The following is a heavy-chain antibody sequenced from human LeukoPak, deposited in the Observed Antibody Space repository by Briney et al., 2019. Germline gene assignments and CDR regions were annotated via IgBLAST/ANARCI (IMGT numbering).Heavy chain of an antibody. J-gene: IGHJ4*02. CDR1: GGSISSSSYY. CDR2: IYYSGST. Sequence: SETLSLTCTVSGGSISSSSYYWGWIRQPPGKGLEWIGSIYYSGSTYYNPSLKSRVTVSVDTSKNQFSLKLSSVTAADTSVYYCARHCIPGDYAYYFDYWGQGTLVTVSS. V-gene: IGHV4-39*01. CDR3: ARHCIPGDYAYYFDY. D-gene: IGHD4-17*01.